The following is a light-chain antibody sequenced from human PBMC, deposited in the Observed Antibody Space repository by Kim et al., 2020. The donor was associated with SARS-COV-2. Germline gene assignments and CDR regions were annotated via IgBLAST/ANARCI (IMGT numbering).Light chain of an antibody. CDR1: SSNIGSNT. Sequence: GQRVTISCSGSSSNIGSNTVNWYQHLPGTAPKLLIYANNQRPSGVPDRISGSKSGTSASLAISGLQSEDEADYYCAAWDDRLTGWVFGGGTKLTVL. J-gene: IGLJ3*02. V-gene: IGLV1-44*01. CDR2: ANN. CDR3: AAWDDRLTGWV.